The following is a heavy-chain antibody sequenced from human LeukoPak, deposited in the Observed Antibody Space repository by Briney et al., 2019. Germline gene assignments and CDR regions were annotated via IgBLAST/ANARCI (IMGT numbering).Heavy chain of an antibody. V-gene: IGHV3-53*01. CDR3: ARDAQAPGFDY. J-gene: IGHJ4*02. CDR1: GFTDSSNY. Sequence: GGSLRLSCAASGFTDSSNYMSWVRQAPGKGLEWVSVIYSGGSTYYADSVKGRFTISRDNSKNTLYLQMNSLRAEDTAVYYCARDAQAPGFDYWGQGTLVTVSS. CDR2: IYSGGST.